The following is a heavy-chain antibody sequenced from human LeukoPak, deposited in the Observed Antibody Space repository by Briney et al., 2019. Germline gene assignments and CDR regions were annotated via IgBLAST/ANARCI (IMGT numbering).Heavy chain of an antibody. V-gene: IGHV3-23*01. Sequence: GGSLRLSCAASGFTFSSYGMSWVRQAPGKGLEWVSAISGSGGSTYYADSVKGRFTISRDNSKNTLYLQMNSLRAEDTAVYYCAKASAMIVVVSKHFDYWGQGTLVTVSS. D-gene: IGHD3-22*01. J-gene: IGHJ4*02. CDR3: AKASAMIVVVSKHFDY. CDR2: ISGSGGST. CDR1: GFTFSSYG.